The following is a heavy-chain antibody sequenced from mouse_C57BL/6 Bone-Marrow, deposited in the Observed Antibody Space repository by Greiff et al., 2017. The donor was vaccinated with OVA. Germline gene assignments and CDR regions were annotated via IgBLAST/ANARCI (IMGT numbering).Heavy chain of an antibody. CDR2: IWWDDDK. V-gene: IGHV8-8*01. CDR3: ARIEQAYYYGSSSIDY. D-gene: IGHD1-1*01. Sequence: QVTLKVSGPGILQPSQTLSLTCSFSGFSLSTFGMGVGWIRQPSGKGLEWLAHIWWDDDKYYNPALKSRLTISKDTSKNQVFLKIANVDTADTATYYCARIEQAYYYGSSSIDYWGQGTTLTVSS. J-gene: IGHJ2*01. CDR1: GFSLSTFGMG.